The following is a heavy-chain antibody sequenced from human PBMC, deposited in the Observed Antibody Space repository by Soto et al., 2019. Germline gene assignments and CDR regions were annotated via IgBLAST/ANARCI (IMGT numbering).Heavy chain of an antibody. Sequence: SETLSLTCTVSGGSISSYCWSWIRQPPGKGLEWIGYIYYSGSTNYNPSLKSRVTKSVDTSKNQFSLKLSSVTAADTAVYYCARDLTCSGWMDVWGQGTTVTVSS. CDR1: GGSISSYC. J-gene: IGHJ6*02. CDR3: ARDLTCSGWMDV. V-gene: IGHV4-59*01. CDR2: IYYSGST. D-gene: IGHD6-19*01.